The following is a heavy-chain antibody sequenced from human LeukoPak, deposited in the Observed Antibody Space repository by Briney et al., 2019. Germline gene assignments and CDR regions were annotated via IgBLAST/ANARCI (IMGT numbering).Heavy chain of an antibody. D-gene: IGHD3-22*01. CDR1: GGTFSSYT. CDR2: IIPIFGTA. CDR3: ARDLDYYDSSGYPY. J-gene: IGHJ4*02. Sequence: ASVKVPCKASGGTFSSYTISWVRQAPGQGLEWMGGIIPIFGTANYAQKFQGRVTITADKSTSTAYMELSSLRSEDTAVYYCARDLDYYDSSGYPYWGQGTLVTVSS. V-gene: IGHV1-69*06.